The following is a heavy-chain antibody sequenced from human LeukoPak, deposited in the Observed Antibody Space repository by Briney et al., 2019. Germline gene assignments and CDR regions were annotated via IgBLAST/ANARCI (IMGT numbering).Heavy chain of an antibody. CDR3: ARGVRIAVAGNIDY. CDR2: ISGSGGST. D-gene: IGHD6-19*01. Sequence: AGGSLRLSCAASGFTFSSYAMSWVRQAPGKGLEWVSAISGSGGSTYYADSVKGRFTISRDNSKNTLYLQMNSLRAEDTAVYYCARGVRIAVAGNIDYWGQGTLVTVSS. V-gene: IGHV3-23*01. CDR1: GFTFSSYA. J-gene: IGHJ4*02.